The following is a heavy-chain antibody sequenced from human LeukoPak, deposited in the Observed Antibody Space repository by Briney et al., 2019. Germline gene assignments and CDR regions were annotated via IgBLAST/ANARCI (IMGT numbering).Heavy chain of an antibody. V-gene: IGHV4-31*03. CDR3: ASSSPRANSFDP. Sequence: SETLSLTCTVSGGSISSGGYYWSWIRQHPGKGLEWIGYIYYSGSTYYNPSLKSRVTISVDTSKNQFSLKLSSVTAADTAVYYCASSSPRANSFDPWGQGTLVTVSS. CDR1: GGSISSGGYY. D-gene: IGHD2-2*01. CDR2: IYYSGST. J-gene: IGHJ5*02.